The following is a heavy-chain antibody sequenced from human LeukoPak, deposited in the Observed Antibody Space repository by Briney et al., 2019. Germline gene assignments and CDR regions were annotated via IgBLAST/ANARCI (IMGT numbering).Heavy chain of an antibody. Sequence: GGSLRLSCAASEFSFSNYDMHWVRQVAGKGLEWVSSIGTIGDTFYPGSVKGRFTISRENAKNSLYLQMNSLRAGDTAVYYCARATVIGDVPVPGYMDVWGKGTTVTVSS. CDR3: ARATVIGDVPVPGYMDV. CDR1: EFSFSNYD. J-gene: IGHJ6*03. CDR2: IGTIGDT. D-gene: IGHD2-21*01. V-gene: IGHV3-13*01.